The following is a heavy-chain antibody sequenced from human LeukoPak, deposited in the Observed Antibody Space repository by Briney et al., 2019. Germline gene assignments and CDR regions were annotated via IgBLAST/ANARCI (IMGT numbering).Heavy chain of an antibody. CDR3: ARVGGVYWNDEGGWLDP. V-gene: IGHV4-61*02. D-gene: IGHD1-1*01. CDR1: GGSISSGSYY. CDR2: IYTSGST. Sequence: SETLSLTCTVSGGSISSGSYYWSWIRQPAGKGLEWIGRIYTSGSTNYNPSLKSRVTISVDTSKNQFSLKLSSVTAADTAVYYCARVGGVYWNDEGGWLDPWGQGTLVTVSS. J-gene: IGHJ5*02.